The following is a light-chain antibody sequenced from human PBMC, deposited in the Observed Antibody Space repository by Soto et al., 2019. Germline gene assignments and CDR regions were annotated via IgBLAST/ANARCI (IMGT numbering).Light chain of an antibody. J-gene: IGKJ2*01. CDR2: WAS. CDR3: QQYLSTPAYP. CDR1: QSVLYSSNNKNY. Sequence: IVMTQSPDSLAVSLGERATINCKSSQSVLYSSNNKNYLAWYQQRPGQPPKLLIYWASTRESGVPDRFSGSGSGTDFTLTISSLQAEDVAVYFCQQYLSTPAYPFGQGTKLEIK. V-gene: IGKV4-1*01.